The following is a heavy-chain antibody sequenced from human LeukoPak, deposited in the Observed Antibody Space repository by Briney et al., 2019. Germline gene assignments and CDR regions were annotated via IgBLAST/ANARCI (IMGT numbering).Heavy chain of an antibody. CDR1: GFTFCIPS. V-gene: IGHV3-21*01. D-gene: IGHD7-27*01. CDR2: TRSGSFYI. Sequence: PRGSLRLSSAASGFTFCIPSVFRVPPAPGNGRGWGSLTRSGSFYICYADSVKGRFTSPRDNDKNSLYLQLNSLRAEETAVYYCARDMNRGSGAFDIWGQGTMVTVSS. J-gene: IGHJ3*02. CDR3: ARDMNRGSGAFDI.